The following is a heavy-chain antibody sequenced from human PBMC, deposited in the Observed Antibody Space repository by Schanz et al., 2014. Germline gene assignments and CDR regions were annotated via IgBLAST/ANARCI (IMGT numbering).Heavy chain of an antibody. Sequence: QVQLQQWGAGLLKPSETLSLTCAVYGGPFSGYFWSWIRQSPGKGLQWIGEMHHSEGRNYNPSLKGRVPTFIDEHKTHFFRGLNFVTAADTAVYYCVRNGDCRGGIRCDKGYFDSWGQGILVTVSS. CDR2: MHHSEGR. V-gene: IGHV4-34*01. CDR1: GGPFSGYF. J-gene: IGHJ4*02. D-gene: IGHD2-15*01. CDR3: VRNGDCRGGIRCDKGYFDS.